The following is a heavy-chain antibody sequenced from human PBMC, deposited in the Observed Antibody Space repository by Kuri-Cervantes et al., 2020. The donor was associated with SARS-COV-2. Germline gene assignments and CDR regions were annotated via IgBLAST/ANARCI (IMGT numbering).Heavy chain of an antibody. CDR1: GYTFTGYY. V-gene: IGHV1-2*04. J-gene: IGHJ6*02. CDR2: INPNSGGT. CDR3: ARGMVRGLIQXXYYGMDV. Sequence: ASVKVSCKASGYTFTGYYMHWVRQAPGQGLEWMGWINPNSGGTNYAQKFQGWVTMTRDTSISTVYMELSRLRSDDTAVYYCARGMVRGLIQXXYYGMDVWGQGTTGTGSS. D-gene: IGHD3-10*01.